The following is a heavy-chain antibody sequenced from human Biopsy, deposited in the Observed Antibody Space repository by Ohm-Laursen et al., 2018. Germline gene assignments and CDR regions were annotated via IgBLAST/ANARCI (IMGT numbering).Heavy chain of an antibody. D-gene: IGHD2-8*01. Sequence: SLRLSCAAFGFSFSSYGMHWVRQAPGKGLEWVSSISASGNHIYYTDSVKGRFTVSRDNGKNSVYLQMNSLRVEDTAVYYCARDGEAKYCKHGVCPSDFWGQGTLVTVSS. J-gene: IGHJ4*02. CDR3: ARDGEAKYCKHGVCPSDF. CDR2: ISASGNHI. CDR1: GFSFSSYG. V-gene: IGHV3-21*01.